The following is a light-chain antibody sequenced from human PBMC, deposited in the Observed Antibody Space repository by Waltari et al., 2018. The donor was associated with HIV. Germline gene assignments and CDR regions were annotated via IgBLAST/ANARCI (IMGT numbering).Light chain of an antibody. V-gene: IGLV2-14*01. J-gene: IGLJ2*01. CDR3: SSYTTRNTLL. CDR1: SSDIGDYNF. Sequence: QSALTQPASVSGSPGQSITFSCSGSSSDIGDYNFVSWYQQHPAKATKLIIYEVSNRPSVVSDRFSGSSSGNTASLTISGLQAEDEAYYYCSSYTTRNTLLFGGGTRLTVL. CDR2: EVS.